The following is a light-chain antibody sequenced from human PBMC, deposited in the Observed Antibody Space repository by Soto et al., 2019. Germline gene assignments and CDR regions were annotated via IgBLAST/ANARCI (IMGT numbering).Light chain of an antibody. J-gene: IGKJ1*01. CDR3: QQYGSSPRT. V-gene: IGKV3-20*01. Sequence: EIVLTQSPGTLSLSPGERATLSCRASQSVSSSYLAWYQQKPGQAPNLLIYAASSRATGIPDRFSGSGSGTDFTLTISRLEPEDFAVYYCQQYGSSPRTFGQGTKVDIK. CDR1: QSVSSSY. CDR2: AAS.